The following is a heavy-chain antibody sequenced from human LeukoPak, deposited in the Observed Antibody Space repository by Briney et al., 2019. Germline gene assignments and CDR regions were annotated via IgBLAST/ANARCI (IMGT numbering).Heavy chain of an antibody. CDR3: ARIVVVPAAMRGYYYDYGMDV. Sequence: SETLSLTCAIYGGSFGGYYWSWIRQSPGKGLEWIGEINHSGSTNYNPSLKSRVTISVDTSKNQFSLKLSSVTAADTAVYYRARIVVVPAAMRGYYYDYGMDVWGKGTTITVSS. V-gene: IGHV4-34*01. CDR2: INHSGST. J-gene: IGHJ6*04. D-gene: IGHD2-2*01. CDR1: GGSFGGYY.